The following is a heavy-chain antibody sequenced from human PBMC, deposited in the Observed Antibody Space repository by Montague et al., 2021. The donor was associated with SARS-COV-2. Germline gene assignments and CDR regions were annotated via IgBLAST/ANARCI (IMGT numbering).Heavy chain of an antibody. CDR1: GGSISSHF. Sequence: SETLSLTCTVSGGSISSHFWSFIRQPPGKGLEWIGYINSNGGTNDNPSLRSRLTMSVDTSKNQFSLQLRSMTPADTAVYFCARTSDPSNFDSTGYYGAFDVWGQGTTVIVSS. V-gene: IGHV4-59*11. CDR3: ARTSDPSNFDSTGYYGAFDV. D-gene: IGHD3-22*01. CDR2: INSNGGT. J-gene: IGHJ3*01.